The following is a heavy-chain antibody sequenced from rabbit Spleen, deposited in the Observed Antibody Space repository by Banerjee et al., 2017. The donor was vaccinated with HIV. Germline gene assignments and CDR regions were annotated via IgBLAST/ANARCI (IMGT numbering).Heavy chain of an antibody. CDR3: ARDTSSSFSSYGMDL. D-gene: IGHD1-1*01. V-gene: IGHV1S40*01. CDR1: GVSFSANSY. Sequence: QSLEESGGDLVKPGASLTLTCTASGVSFSANSYICWVRQAPGKGLEWIACIDAGSSSFTYFATWAKGRFTISKPSSTTVTLQMTRLSAADTATYFCARDTSSSFSSYGMDLWGPGTLVTVS. J-gene: IGHJ6*01. CDR2: IDAGSSSFT.